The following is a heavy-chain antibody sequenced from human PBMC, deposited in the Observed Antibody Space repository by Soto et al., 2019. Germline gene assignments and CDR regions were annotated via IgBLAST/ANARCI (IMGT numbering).Heavy chain of an antibody. V-gene: IGHV4-59*01. CDR3: ARRSRSSSGWYFLDY. Sequence: SETLSLTCTVSGGSISSDSWSWIRQSPGKALEWIGYSYYNGVTKYNPSLKSRVTISVDTPQNQFSLKLTSVTATDTAVYYCARRSRSSSGWYFLDYWGQGTLVTVSS. CDR2: SYYNGVT. CDR1: GGSISSDS. J-gene: IGHJ4*02. D-gene: IGHD6-19*01.